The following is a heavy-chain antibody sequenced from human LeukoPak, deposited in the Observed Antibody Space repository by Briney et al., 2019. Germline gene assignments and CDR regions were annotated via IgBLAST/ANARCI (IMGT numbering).Heavy chain of an antibody. CDR2: INPSGGST. D-gene: IGHD3-3*01. CDR1: GYTFTSYY. Sequence: GASVKVSCKASGYTFTSYYMHWVRQAPGQGLEWMGIINPSGGSTSYAQKFQGRVTMTRDTSTSTVYMELSSLRSEDTAVYYCATGLKDFWSGYYYYYYYGMDVWGQGTTVTVSS. CDR3: ATGLKDFWSGYYYYYYYGMDV. V-gene: IGHV1-46*01. J-gene: IGHJ6*02.